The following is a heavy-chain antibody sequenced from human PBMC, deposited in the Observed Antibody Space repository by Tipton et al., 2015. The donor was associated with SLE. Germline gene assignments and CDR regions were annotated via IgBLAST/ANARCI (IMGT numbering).Heavy chain of an antibody. CDR1: GGSISSSSYY. D-gene: IGHD2-2*02. Sequence: TLSLTCTVSGGSISSSSYYWGWIRQPPGKGLEWIGSIFYSGSTYYNPSLKSRVTMSMDTSNNQFSLKLRSVTAADTAVYFCARSLWVDKDFAGDPAAVRLRAFDMCGQGTRVTVSS. V-gene: IGHV4-39*07. CDR2: IFYSGST. J-gene: IGHJ3*02. CDR3: ARSLWVDKDFAGDPAAVRLRAFDM.